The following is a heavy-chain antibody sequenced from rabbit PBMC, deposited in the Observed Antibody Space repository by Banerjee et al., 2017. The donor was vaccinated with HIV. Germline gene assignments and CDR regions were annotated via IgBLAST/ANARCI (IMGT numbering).Heavy chain of an antibody. CDR1: GIDFSRYYY. CDR3: ARDLTGVTGWNFNL. CDR2: IYAGASGNT. V-gene: IGHV1S45*01. J-gene: IGHJ4*01. D-gene: IGHD7-1*01. Sequence: QQQLEESGGGLVKPGGTLALTCKAPGIDFSRYYYMCWVRQAPGKGLEWIACIYAGASGNTYYASWAKGRFTISKTSSTTVTLQMTSLTAADTATYFCARDLTGVTGWNFNLWGPGTLVTVS.